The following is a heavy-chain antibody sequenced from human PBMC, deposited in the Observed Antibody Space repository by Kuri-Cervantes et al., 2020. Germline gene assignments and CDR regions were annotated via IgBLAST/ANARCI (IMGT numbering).Heavy chain of an antibody. Sequence: GESLKISCAASEFTFSSCAMHWVRQAPGKGLEWVAVISYDGSNQYYADSVKGRFTISRDNSKNTLYLQMNSLRAEDTAVYYCTSYGDYFYWGQGTLVTVSS. CDR1: EFTFSSCA. V-gene: IGHV3-30-3*01. CDR3: TSYGDYFY. CDR2: ISYDGSNQ. J-gene: IGHJ4*02. D-gene: IGHD4-17*01.